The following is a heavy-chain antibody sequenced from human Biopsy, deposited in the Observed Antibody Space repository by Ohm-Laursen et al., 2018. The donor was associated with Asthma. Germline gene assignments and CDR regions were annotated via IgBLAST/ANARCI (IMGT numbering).Heavy chain of an antibody. D-gene: IGHD1-26*01. CDR1: GYTFSRYS. CDR3: ARIGPEWELPGREYSLHH. J-gene: IGHJ1*01. Sequence: SLRLSCTATGYTFSRYSIHWVRQIPGKGLEWVAPISTASSFIYYADSVRGRFTTSRDNARNSVYLQMNSLRAEGTALYYCARIGPEWELPGREYSLHHWGEGTLVTVSS. CDR2: ISTASSFI. V-gene: IGHV3-21*01.